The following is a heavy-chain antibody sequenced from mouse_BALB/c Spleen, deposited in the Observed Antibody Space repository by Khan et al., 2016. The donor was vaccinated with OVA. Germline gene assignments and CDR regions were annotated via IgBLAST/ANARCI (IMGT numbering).Heavy chain of an antibody. D-gene: IGHD1-1*01. Sequence: QVQLKQSGAELAKPGASVKMSCKASGYTFINYWILWVKQRPGQGLEWIGYINPSTAYTEYNQNFKDKATLTADKSSSTAYMQLSSPTSEDSAVYYCARRGLRWDFDYWGQGTTLTVSS. CDR3: ARRGLRWDFDY. CDR1: GYTFINYW. J-gene: IGHJ2*01. V-gene: IGHV1-7*01. CDR2: INPSTAYT.